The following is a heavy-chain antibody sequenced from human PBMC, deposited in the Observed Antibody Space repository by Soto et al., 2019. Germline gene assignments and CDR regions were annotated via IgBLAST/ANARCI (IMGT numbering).Heavy chain of an antibody. CDR3: APPPPGDYVTYESYFDY. V-gene: IGHV2-5*02. J-gene: IGHJ4*02. D-gene: IGHD4-17*01. CDR1: GFSLSTSGVG. CDR2: IYWDDDK. Sequence: SGPTLVNPTQPLTLTCTFSGFSLSTSGVGVGWIRQPPGKALEWLALIYWDDDKRYSPSLKSRLTITKDTSKNQVVLTMTNMDPVDTPTYSCAPPPPGDYVTYESYFDYGGQETLVT.